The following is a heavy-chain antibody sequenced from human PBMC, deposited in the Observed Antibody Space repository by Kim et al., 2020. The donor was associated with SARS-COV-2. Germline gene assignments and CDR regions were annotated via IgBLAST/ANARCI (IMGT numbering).Heavy chain of an antibody. Sequence: GGSLRLSCTASGFTFTSVGMSWVRHAPGSGLEWVSVVGNRGKTTFYADSVKGRFTISRDNSKNTLLLQMNSLRAEDTAIYYCAKHLANGYNYFDFWGQGT. J-gene: IGHJ4*02. CDR3: AKHLANGYNYFDF. V-gene: IGHV3-23*01. CDR1: GFTFTSVG. CDR2: VGNRGKTT. D-gene: IGHD2-2*02.